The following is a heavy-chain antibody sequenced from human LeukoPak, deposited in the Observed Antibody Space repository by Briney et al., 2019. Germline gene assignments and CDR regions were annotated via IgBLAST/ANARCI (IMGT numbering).Heavy chain of an antibody. D-gene: IGHD3-22*01. CDR3: ARDLEAGEYDSSGYYGYFDY. J-gene: IGHJ4*02. Sequence: TGGSLRLSCAASGFIFGRDSMNWVRQAPGRGLEWISYISRDSDIRYYADSVRGRFHISRDNARNSLYLQMNSLRAEDTAVYYCARDLEAGEYDSSGYYGYFDYWGQGTLVTVSS. CDR1: GFIFGRDS. CDR2: ISRDSDIR. V-gene: IGHV3-48*01.